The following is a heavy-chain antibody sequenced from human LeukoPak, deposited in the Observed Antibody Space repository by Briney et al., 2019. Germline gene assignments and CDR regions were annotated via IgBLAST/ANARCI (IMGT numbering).Heavy chain of an antibody. Sequence: GGSLRLSCAASGFTVSSNYMSWVRQAPGKGLEWVSSISSSSSYIYYADSVKGRFTISRDNAKNSLYLQMNSLRAEDTAVYYCARDMREMYYYDSSGYYIFDYWGQGTLVTVSS. V-gene: IGHV3-21*01. J-gene: IGHJ4*02. CDR3: ARDMREMYYYDSSGYYIFDY. CDR1: GFTVSSNY. D-gene: IGHD3-22*01. CDR2: ISSSSSYI.